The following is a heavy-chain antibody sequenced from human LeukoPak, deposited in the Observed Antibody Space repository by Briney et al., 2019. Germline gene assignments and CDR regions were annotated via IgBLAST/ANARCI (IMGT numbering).Heavy chain of an antibody. D-gene: IGHD5-24*01. Sequence: SETLSLTCTVSGDSISSRNYHWGWIRQPPGKGLEWIGSIHYSGSTYYNPSLKSRVTISVDTSKNQFSLKLSSETAAETAVYHCARHRRWPDAFDIWGQGTMVTVSS. CDR2: IHYSGST. J-gene: IGHJ3*02. CDR3: ARHRRWPDAFDI. V-gene: IGHV4-39*01. CDR1: GDSISSRNYH.